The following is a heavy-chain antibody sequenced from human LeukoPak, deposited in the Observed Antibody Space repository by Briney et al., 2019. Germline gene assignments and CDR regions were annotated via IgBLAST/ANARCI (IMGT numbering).Heavy chain of an antibody. V-gene: IGHV3-74*01. J-gene: IGHJ4*02. CDR1: GFTFSSYW. CDR3: ARSGGSGWYGY. Sequence: PGGSLRLSCAASGFTFSSYWMHWVRQAPGKGLVWVSRINSDGSSTSYADSVKGLFTISRDNAKNTLYLQMNSLRAEDTAVYYCARSGGSGWYGYWGQGTLVTVSS. CDR2: INSDGSST. D-gene: IGHD6-19*01.